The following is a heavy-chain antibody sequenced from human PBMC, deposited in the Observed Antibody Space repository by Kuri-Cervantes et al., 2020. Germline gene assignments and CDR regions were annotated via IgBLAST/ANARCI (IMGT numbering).Heavy chain of an antibody. CDR1: GFTFSSYA. J-gene: IGHJ1*01. CDR2: IKQDGSEK. D-gene: IGHD1-26*01. V-gene: IGHV3-7*04. CDR3: ARGVGYFQH. Sequence: GGSLRLSCAASGFTFSSYAMSWVRQAPGKGLEWVANIKQDGSEKYYGDSVKGRFTISRDNAKNSLYLQMNSLRAEDTAVYYCARGVGYFQHWGQGTLVTVSS.